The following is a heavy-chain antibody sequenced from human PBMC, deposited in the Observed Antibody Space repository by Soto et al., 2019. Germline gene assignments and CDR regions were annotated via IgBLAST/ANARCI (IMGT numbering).Heavy chain of an antibody. Sequence: SDTLSLTCTVSGGSISSYYWGWIRQPPGKGLEWIGYIYYSGSTNYNPSLKSRVTISVDTSKNQFSLRLSSVTAADTAVYYCARGQRFSDWFDPWGQGTLVTVSS. CDR3: ARGQRFSDWFDP. CDR1: GGSISSYY. J-gene: IGHJ5*02. CDR2: IYYSGST. V-gene: IGHV4-59*12. D-gene: IGHD3-3*01.